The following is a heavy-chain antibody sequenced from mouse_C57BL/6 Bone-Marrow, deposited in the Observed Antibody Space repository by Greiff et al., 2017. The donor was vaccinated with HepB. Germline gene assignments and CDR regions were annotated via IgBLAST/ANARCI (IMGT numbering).Heavy chain of an antibody. Sequence: QVQLQQSGAELMKPGASVKLSCKATGYTFTGYWIEWVKQRPGHGLEWIGEILPGSGSTNYNEKFKGKATFTADTSSNTAYMQLSSRTTEDSASYYCARGPPSLYYYGSSYAGYWGQGTTLTVSS. J-gene: IGHJ2*01. CDR1: GYTFTGYW. D-gene: IGHD1-1*01. CDR3: ARGPPSLYYYGSSYAGY. CDR2: ILPGSGST. V-gene: IGHV1-9*01.